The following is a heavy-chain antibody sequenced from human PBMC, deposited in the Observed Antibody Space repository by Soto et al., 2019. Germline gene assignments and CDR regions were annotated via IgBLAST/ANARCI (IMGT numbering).Heavy chain of an antibody. CDR1: GFTFSTYA. D-gene: IGHD3-3*01. CDR3: AKDRSPNYDFYSYYYYGMDV. CDR2: ISYDGSNK. V-gene: IGHV3-30*18. Sequence: GGSLRLSCAASGFTFSTYAMTWVRQAPGKGLEWVAVISYDGSNKYYADSVKGRFTISRDNSKNTLYLQMNSLRAEDTAVYYCAKDRSPNYDFYSYYYYGMDVWGQGTTVTVSS. J-gene: IGHJ6*02.